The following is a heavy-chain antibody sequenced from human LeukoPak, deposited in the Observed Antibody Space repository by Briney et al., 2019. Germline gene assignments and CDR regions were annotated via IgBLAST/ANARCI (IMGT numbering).Heavy chain of an antibody. D-gene: IGHD2-2*01. Sequence: SETLSLTCAVYGGSFSGYYRSWIRQPPGKGLEWIGEINHSGSTNYNPSLKSRVTISVDTSKNQFSLTLSSVTAADTAVYYCARRCSSASCSFDYWGQGTLVTVSS. CDR2: INHSGST. CDR1: GGSFSGYY. J-gene: IGHJ4*02. V-gene: IGHV4-34*01. CDR3: ARRCSSASCSFDY.